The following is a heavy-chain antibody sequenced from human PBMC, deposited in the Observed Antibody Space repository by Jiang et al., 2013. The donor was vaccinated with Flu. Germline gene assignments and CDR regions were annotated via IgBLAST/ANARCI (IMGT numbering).Heavy chain of an antibody. CDR1: GDSVSSNSAA. CDR2: TYYRSKWYN. Sequence: QTLSLTCAISGDSVSSNSAAWNWIRQSPSRGLEWLGRTYYRSKWYNDYAVSVKSRITINPDTSKNQFSLQLNSVTPEDTAVYYCARGVAARLYNWFDPWGQGTLVTVSS. D-gene: IGHD6-6*01. J-gene: IGHJ5*02. CDR3: ARGVAARLYNWFDP. V-gene: IGHV6-1*01.